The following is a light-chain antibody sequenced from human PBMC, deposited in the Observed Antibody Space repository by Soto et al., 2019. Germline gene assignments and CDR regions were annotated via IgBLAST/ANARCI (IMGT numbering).Light chain of an antibody. CDR2: DNV. J-gene: IGLJ1*01. Sequence: QSVLTQPPSVSATPGQKVTISCSGSGSNLGRNYVSWYQQLPGTAPKLLIYDNVYRFSGIPDRFSASKSGTSATLGITALQSGDEGDYYCGSWDNILRAYVFGTGTKLTVL. V-gene: IGLV1-51*01. CDR3: GSWDNILRAYV. CDR1: GSNLGRNY.